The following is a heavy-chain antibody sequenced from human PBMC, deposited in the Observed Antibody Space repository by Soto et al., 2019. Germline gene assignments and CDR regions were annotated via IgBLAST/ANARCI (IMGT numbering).Heavy chain of an antibody. V-gene: IGHV1-18*01. CDR2: IKTYNGAT. CDR1: GCAFSSYA. Sequence: ASVKVSCMASGCAFSSYARHWLRQARGQVLEWMGWIKTYNGATKVAQKFHGRVTMTTDTCTNTAYMEVGSLRSDDTAVYYCARYCSGGICHKGIPDYWGQGTLVTVSS. D-gene: IGHD2-15*01. J-gene: IGHJ4*02. CDR3: ARYCSGGICHKGIPDY.